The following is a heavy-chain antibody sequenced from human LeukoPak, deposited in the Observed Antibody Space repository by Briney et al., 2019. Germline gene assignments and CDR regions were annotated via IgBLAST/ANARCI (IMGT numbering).Heavy chain of an antibody. CDR3: ARYGEDFYDCSGYYIDSFDI. V-gene: IGHV1-69*05. J-gene: IGHJ3*02. Sequence: SVKVSCKASGDTFTSYSINWVRQAPGQGLEWMGWINPIIGTANYAQKFQGRVTITTDTSTSTAYMEMSSLRSDDTAVYYCARYGEDFYDCSGYYIDSFDIWGQGTMVTVSS. D-gene: IGHD3-22*01. CDR2: INPIIGTA. CDR1: GDTFTSYS.